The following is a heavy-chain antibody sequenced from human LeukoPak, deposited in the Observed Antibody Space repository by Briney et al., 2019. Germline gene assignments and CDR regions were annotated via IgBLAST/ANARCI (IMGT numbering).Heavy chain of an antibody. V-gene: IGHV3-66*01. J-gene: IGHJ4*02. CDR3: ARDLGGWHQRDY. CDR2: IYRGGST. D-gene: IGHD2-2*01. Sequence: GGSLRLSCAASGFTVSSNSMNWVRQAPGKGLEWVSVIYRGGSTYYADSVKDRFTISRDNSKNTLYLQMTSLRGEDTAVYYCARDLGGWHQRDYWGQGTLVTVSS. CDR1: GFTVSSNS.